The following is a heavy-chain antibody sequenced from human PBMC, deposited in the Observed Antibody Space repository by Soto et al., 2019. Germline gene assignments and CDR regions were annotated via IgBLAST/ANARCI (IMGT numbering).Heavy chain of an antibody. CDR1: GGTFSSYA. CDR2: IIPIFGTA. V-gene: IGHV1-69*12. J-gene: IGHJ5*02. Sequence: QVQLVQSGAEVKKPGSSVKVSCKASGGTFSSYAISWVRQAPGQGLEWMGGIIPIFGTANYAQKFQGRVTITASESTSTAYMDLSSLRSEDTALYYCARDLAAAGTWWFDPWGQGTLVTVSS. CDR3: ARDLAAAGTWWFDP. D-gene: IGHD6-13*01.